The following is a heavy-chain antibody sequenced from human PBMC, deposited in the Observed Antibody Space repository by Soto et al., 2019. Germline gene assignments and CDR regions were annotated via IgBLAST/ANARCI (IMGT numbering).Heavy chain of an antibody. D-gene: IGHD2-8*01. CDR1: GYTLTELS. Sequence: GASVKVSCKVSGYTLTELSMHWVRQAPGKGLEWMGGFDPEDGETIYAQKFQGRVTMTEDTSTDTAYMELSSLRSEDTAVYYCATSGYCTNGVCYLGYYYYGMDVWGKGTTVTVSS. CDR3: ATSGYCTNGVCYLGYYYYGMDV. V-gene: IGHV1-24*01. J-gene: IGHJ6*04. CDR2: FDPEDGET.